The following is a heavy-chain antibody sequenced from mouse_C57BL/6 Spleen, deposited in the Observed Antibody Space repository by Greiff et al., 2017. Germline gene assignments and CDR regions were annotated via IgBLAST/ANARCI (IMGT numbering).Heavy chain of an antibody. CDR2: IDPSDSYT. J-gene: IGHJ4*01. D-gene: IGHD6-5*01. CDR3: AYAGAMDY. V-gene: IGHV1-50*01. Sequence: QVQLQQPGAELVKPGASVKLSCKASGYTFTSYWMQWVKQRPGQGLEGIGEIDPSDSYTNYNQKFKGKATLTVDKSSSTAYMQLSSLTSEDSAVYYYAYAGAMDYWGQGTSVTVSS. CDR1: GYTFTSYW.